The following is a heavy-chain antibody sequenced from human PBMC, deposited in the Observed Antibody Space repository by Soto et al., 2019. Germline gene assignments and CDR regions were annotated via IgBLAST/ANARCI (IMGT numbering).Heavy chain of an antibody. D-gene: IGHD4-17*01. Sequence: QVQLVQSGAEVKKPGSSVKVSCKASGGTFSSYTISWVRQAPGQGLEWMGSIIPILGIANYAQKFQGRVTITADKSTSTAYMELSSLRSEDTAVYYCARDSYGDSFFDYWGQGSLVTVSS. CDR2: IIPILGIA. J-gene: IGHJ4*02. CDR3: ARDSYGDSFFDY. CDR1: GGTFSSYT. V-gene: IGHV1-69*08.